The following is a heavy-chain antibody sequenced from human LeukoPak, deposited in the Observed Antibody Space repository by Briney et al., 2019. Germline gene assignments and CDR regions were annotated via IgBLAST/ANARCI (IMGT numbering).Heavy chain of an antibody. D-gene: IGHD2-8*02. CDR2: IYHSEST. CDR3: ARDLSPWCAFDI. V-gene: IGHV4-38-2*02. Sequence: SETLSLTCTVSGYSISSGYYWGWIRQPPGKGLEWIGSIYHSESTYYNPSLKSRVTISVDTSKNQFSLKLSSVTAADTAVYYCARDLSPWCAFDIWGQGTMVTVSS. CDR1: GYSISSGYY. J-gene: IGHJ3*02.